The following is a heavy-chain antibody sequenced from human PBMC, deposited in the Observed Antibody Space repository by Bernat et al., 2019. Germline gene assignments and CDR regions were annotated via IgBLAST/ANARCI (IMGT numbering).Heavy chain of an antibody. CDR1: GFNFRSSW. CDR2: IKGDGSET. CDR3: VRDTDY. J-gene: IGHJ4*02. Sequence: EVQLVESGGDLVQPGGSLTLSCAASGFNFRSSWMRWIRQAPGKGLEWVANIKGDGSETYYVDAVQGRFTISRDNTKNSMYLHMNSLRAEDTALYYCVRDTDYWGQGTLVTVSS. V-gene: IGHV3-7*03.